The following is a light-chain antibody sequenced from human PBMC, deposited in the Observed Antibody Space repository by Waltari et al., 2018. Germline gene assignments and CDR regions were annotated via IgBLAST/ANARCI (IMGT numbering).Light chain of an antibody. CDR2: RAS. V-gene: IGKV3-20*01. CDR3: QQYDTSPIT. J-gene: IGKJ5*01. Sequence: EIVLTQSPGTLSLSPGERATLSCRASQSVTSSYLAWYQQKPGQAPRLLVYRASSRATGIPDRFSGGGSGTDFTLTISGLEPEDFAVYYCQQYDTSPITFGQGTRLEIK. CDR1: QSVTSSY.